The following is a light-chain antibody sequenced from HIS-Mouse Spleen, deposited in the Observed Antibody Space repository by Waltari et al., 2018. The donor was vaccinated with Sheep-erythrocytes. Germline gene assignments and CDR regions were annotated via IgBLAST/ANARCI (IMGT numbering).Light chain of an antibody. CDR2: RNN. CDR1: SSNIGSNY. CDR3: AAWDDSLSGPV. Sequence: QSALTQPRSVSGSPGQSVTISCSGSSSNIGSNYVYWYQQLPGTAPKLLIYRNNQRPSGVPDRFSGSKPGTSASLAIRGLRSEDEADYYCAAWDDSLSGPVFGGGTKLTVL. V-gene: IGLV1-47*01. J-gene: IGLJ3*02.